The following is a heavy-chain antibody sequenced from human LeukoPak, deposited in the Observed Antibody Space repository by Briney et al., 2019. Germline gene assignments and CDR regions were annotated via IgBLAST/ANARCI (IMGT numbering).Heavy chain of an antibody. D-gene: IGHD2-15*01. V-gene: IGHV3-23*01. CDR1: GFTFSSYA. Sequence: PGGSLRLSCAASGFTFSSYAMSWVRQAPGKGLEWVSFISGSGGTTYNADSVKGRFTISRDNSRNTLYLQMKSLRADDTAVYYCAKAPGYCRGGNCYDDWGQGSLVTVSS. CDR2: ISGSGGTT. J-gene: IGHJ4*02. CDR3: AKAPGYCRGGNCYDD.